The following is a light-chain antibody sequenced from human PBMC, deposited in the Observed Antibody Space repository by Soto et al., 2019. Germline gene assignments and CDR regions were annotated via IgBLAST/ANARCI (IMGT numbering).Light chain of an antibody. Sequence: EIVMTQSPATLSVSPGERTTLSCRASQSVSSNLAWYQQKPGQAPRLLIYGASTKATGIPARFSGSGFGTEFTLTISSLQSENFAVHYCLQYNTWPYTFGQGTKLEIK. CDR3: LQYNTWPYT. V-gene: IGKV3-15*01. J-gene: IGKJ2*01. CDR2: GAS. CDR1: QSVSSN.